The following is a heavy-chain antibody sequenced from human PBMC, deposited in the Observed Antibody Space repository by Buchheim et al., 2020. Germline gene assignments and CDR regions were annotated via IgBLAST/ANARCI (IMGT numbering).Heavy chain of an antibody. CDR2: ISNDGNNK. D-gene: IGHD6-19*01. CDR3: ARDRFGYSNGDQIDF. J-gene: IGHJ4*02. V-gene: IGHV3-30*09. CDR1: GFTFSSYA. Sequence: QVQLVESGGGAVQPGRSLRLSCAASGFTFSSYAMHWVRQAPGKGLEWVTFISNDGNNKYYTDSVKGRFAISRDNSKNTLSLQMDSLRSEDTAVYYCARDRFGYSNGDQIDFWGQGTL.